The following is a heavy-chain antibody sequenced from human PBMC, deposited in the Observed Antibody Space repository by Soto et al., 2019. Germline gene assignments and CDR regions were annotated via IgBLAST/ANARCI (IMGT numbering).Heavy chain of an antibody. CDR3: ARGAAPAAGPPFDP. CDR1: GGSISSGDYY. V-gene: IGHV4-30-4*01. D-gene: IGHD6-13*01. CDR2: IYYSGST. J-gene: IGHJ5*02. Sequence: QVQLQESGPGLVKPSQTLSLTCTVSGGSISSGDYYWSWIRQPPGKGLEWIGYIYYSGSTYYNPSLKSRFTFSADTSKTHFPLKLSSGTAADTAVYYCARGAAPAAGPPFDPWGQGTLVTVSS.